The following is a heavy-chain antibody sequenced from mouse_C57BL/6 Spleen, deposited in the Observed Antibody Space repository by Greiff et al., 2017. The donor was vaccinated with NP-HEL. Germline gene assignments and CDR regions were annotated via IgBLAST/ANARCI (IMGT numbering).Heavy chain of an antibody. J-gene: IGHJ3*01. CDR3: ATYYGNYDWFAY. V-gene: IGHV14-3*01. CDR1: GFNIKNTY. D-gene: IGHD2-10*01. Sequence: VQLKESVAELVRPGASVKLSCTASGFNIKNTYLHWVKQRPEQGLALIGRIDPAYGNPKYAPKFQGKATITADTSSNTAYLQLSSLTSEDTAIYYCATYYGNYDWFAYWGQGTLVTVSA. CDR2: IDPAYGNP.